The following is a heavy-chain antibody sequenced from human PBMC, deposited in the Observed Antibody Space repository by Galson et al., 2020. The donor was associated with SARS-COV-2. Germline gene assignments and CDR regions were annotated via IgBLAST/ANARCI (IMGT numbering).Heavy chain of an antibody. CDR3: ARSKLGIVPNFDD. CDR2: INPNSGGT. Sequence: ASVKVSCKASGYTFSNYYMHWVRQAPRQGLEWMGWINPNSGGTKFAQKFQGWVTMTRDTTISTAYMELSRPRTDDTALYLCARSKLGIVPNFDDWGQGTLVTVAS. J-gene: IGHJ4*02. CDR1: GYTFSNYY. D-gene: IGHD7-27*01. V-gene: IGHV1-2*04.